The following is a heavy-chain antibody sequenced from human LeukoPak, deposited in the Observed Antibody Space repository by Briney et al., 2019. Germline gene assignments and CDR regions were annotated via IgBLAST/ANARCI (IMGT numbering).Heavy chain of an antibody. V-gene: IGHV3-74*01. Sequence: GGSLRLSCAASGFTFSDYWMHWVRQAPGKGLVWVSHINGDGSSTSYADSVKGRFTISRDNAKNTLYLQMNSLRAEDTAVYYCARGGDGTPYYDILTGHKYYYYGMDVWGQGTTVTVSS. J-gene: IGHJ6*02. CDR2: INGDGSST. CDR3: ARGGDGTPYYDILTGHKYYYYGMDV. CDR1: GFTFSDYW. D-gene: IGHD3-9*01.